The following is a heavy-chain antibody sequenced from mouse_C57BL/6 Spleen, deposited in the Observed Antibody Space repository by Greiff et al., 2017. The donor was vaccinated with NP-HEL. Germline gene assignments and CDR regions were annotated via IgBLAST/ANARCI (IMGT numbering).Heavy chain of an antibody. V-gene: IGHV5-4*01. D-gene: IGHD1-1*01. J-gene: IGHJ2*01. Sequence: DVQLVESGGGLVKPGGSLKLSCAASGFIFSSYAMSWVRQTPEKRLEWVATISDGGSYTYYPDNVKGRFTISRDNAKNNLYLQMSHLKSEDTAMYYCARDRNYYGSSFYFDYWGQGTTLTVSS. CDR2: ISDGGSYT. CDR3: ARDRNYYGSSFYFDY. CDR1: GFIFSSYA.